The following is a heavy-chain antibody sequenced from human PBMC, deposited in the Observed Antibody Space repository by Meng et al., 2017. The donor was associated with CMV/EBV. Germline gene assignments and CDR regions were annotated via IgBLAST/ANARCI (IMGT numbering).Heavy chain of an antibody. V-gene: IGHV3-21*06. D-gene: IGHD2-2*01. CDR1: EFTFSSYT. Sequence: RESLTLSCAASEFTFSSYTMSWVRQAPGDGMGWVSSITPISSYIIYADSMKDRVTISRNKATDSLYLQMNRLRAADTAVYYCARIGLYPGRMYQLNAFDIWGQGTMVTVSS. CDR3: ARIGLYPGRMYQLNAFDI. CDR2: ITPISSYI. J-gene: IGHJ3*02.